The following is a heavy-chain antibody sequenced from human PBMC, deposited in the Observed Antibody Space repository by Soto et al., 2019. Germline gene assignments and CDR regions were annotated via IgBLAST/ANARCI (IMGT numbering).Heavy chain of an antibody. CDR2: LSYDGSNK. D-gene: IGHD3-10*01. Sequence: QVQLVESGGGVVQPGRSLRLSCAASGFTFSSYGMHWVRKAPGKGLEWVAVLSYDGSNKYYADSVKGRFTISRDNSKNTLYLQMNSLRAEYTAVYYCAKDLMVRHYSYYYAMDVWGQGTTVTVSS. CDR3: AKDLMVRHYSYYYAMDV. V-gene: IGHV3-30*18. J-gene: IGHJ6*02. CDR1: GFTFSSYG.